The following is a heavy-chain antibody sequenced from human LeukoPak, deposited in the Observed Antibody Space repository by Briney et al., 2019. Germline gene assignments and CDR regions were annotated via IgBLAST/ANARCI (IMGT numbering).Heavy chain of an antibody. V-gene: IGHV3-30-3*01. D-gene: IGHD6-19*01. CDR2: ISYDGSNK. CDR3: ARGGGAVSGYWYFDL. Sequence: GGSLRLSCAASGFTFSTYALHWVRQAPGKGLDWVAVISYDGSNKYYPDSVKGRFTISRDNSENTVYLQMNSLRPEGTALYYCARGGGAVSGYWYFDLWGRGTLVTVSS. CDR1: GFTFSTYA. J-gene: IGHJ2*01.